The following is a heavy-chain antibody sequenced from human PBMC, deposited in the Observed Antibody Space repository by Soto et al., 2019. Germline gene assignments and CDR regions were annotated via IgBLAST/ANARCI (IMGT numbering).Heavy chain of an antibody. CDR3: ASTDPGLWPREQLVPGYFDY. V-gene: IGHV3-23*01. CDR2: ISGSGGST. Sequence: GGSLRLSCAASGFTFSSYAMSWVRQAPGKGLEWVSAISGSGGSTYYADSVEGRFTISRDNSKNTLYLQMNSLRADDTAVYYCASTDPGLWPREQLVPGYFDYWGQGTLVTVSS. CDR1: GFTFSSYA. D-gene: IGHD6-6*01. J-gene: IGHJ4*02.